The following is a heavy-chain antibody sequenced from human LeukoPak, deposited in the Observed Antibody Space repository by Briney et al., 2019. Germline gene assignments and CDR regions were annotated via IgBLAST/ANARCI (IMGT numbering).Heavy chain of an antibody. CDR3: TRGFRGPYYYDSSGYRPYYYYYYGMDV. Sequence: PSETLSLTCTVSGGSISPHYWTWVRQTPGKGLEWIGYVYYNGLTSYNASLRSRLILSVDTARNQVSLKLTSVTAADTAVYYCTRGFRGPYYYDSSGYRPYYYYYYGMDVWGQGTTVTVSS. CDR2: VYYNGLT. D-gene: IGHD3-22*01. J-gene: IGHJ6*02. CDR1: GGSISPHY. V-gene: IGHV4-59*11.